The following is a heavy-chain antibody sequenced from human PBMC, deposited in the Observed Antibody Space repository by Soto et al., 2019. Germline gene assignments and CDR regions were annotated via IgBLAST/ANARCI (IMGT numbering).Heavy chain of an antibody. Sequence: QVQLVQSGAEVKKPGSSVKVSCKASGGTFSSYAISWERQAPGQGLGWIGGTIPIFGTANYAQKFQGRVTITADESTSTAYMELSSLRSEDTAVYYCASPGSSGPYYYYGMDGWGQGTTVTVSS. J-gene: IGHJ6*02. CDR1: GGTFSSYA. V-gene: IGHV1-69*01. D-gene: IGHD6-19*01. CDR2: TIPIFGTA. CDR3: ASPGSSGPYYYYGMDG.